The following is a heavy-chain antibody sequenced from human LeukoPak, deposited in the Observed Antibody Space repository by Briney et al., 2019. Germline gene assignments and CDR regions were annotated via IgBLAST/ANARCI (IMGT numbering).Heavy chain of an antibody. V-gene: IGHV4-39*01. CDR1: GGSISSSSYY. J-gene: IGHJ3*02. CDR3: AISSTAMVTLNAFDI. CDR2: IYYSGRT. D-gene: IGHD5-18*01. Sequence: SETLSLTCTVSGGSISSSSYYWGWIRQPPGKGLEWIGSIYYSGRTYYNPSLKSRVTISVDTSKNQFSLKLSSVTAADTAVYYCAISSTAMVTLNAFDIWGQGTMVTVSS.